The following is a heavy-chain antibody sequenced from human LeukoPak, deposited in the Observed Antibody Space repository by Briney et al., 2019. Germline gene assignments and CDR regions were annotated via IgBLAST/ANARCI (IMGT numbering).Heavy chain of an antibody. CDR1: GFTVSSNY. CDR3: AREDIVATIARYYYYGMDV. Sequence: GGSLRLSCAASGFTVSSNYMSWVRQAPRKGLEWVSVIYSGGSTYYADSVKGRFTISRDNSKNTLYLQMNSLRAEDTAVYYCAREDIVATIARYYYYGMDVWGQGTTVTVSS. D-gene: IGHD5-12*01. J-gene: IGHJ6*02. V-gene: IGHV3-66*02. CDR2: IYSGGST.